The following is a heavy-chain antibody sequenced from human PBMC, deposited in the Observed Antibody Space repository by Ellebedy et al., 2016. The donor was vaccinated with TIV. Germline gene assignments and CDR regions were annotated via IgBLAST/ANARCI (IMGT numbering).Heavy chain of an antibody. Sequence: AASVKVSCKASGGTFSSYAISWVRQAPGQGLEWMGRIIPILGIANYAQKFHGRVTITADKSTSTAYMELSSLRSEDTAVYYCARGLALVGANSYAFDIWGQGTMVTVSS. J-gene: IGHJ3*02. CDR3: ARGLALVGANSYAFDI. V-gene: IGHV1-69*04. CDR1: GGTFSSYA. CDR2: IIPILGIA. D-gene: IGHD1-26*01.